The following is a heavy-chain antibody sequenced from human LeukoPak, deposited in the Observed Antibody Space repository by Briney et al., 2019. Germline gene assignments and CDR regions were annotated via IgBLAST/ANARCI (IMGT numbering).Heavy chain of an antibody. CDR3: AKARYCSGGSCYHDY. Sequence: PGGSLRLSCAASGFTFSSYAMSWVRQTPGKGLEWVSTISGSGGSTYYADSVKGRFTISRDYSKNTLYLQMNSLRAEDTAVYYCAKARYCSGGSCYHDYWGQGTLVTVSS. CDR1: GFTFSSYA. V-gene: IGHV3-23*01. D-gene: IGHD2-15*01. CDR2: ISGSGGST. J-gene: IGHJ4*02.